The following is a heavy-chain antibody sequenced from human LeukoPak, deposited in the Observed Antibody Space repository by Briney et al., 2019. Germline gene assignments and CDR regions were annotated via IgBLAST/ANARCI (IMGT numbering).Heavy chain of an antibody. V-gene: IGHV3-74*01. Sequence: GGSLRLSCAASGFTFSSYWMHWVRQAPGKGLVWVSRINSDGSSTTYADSVKGRFTISRDNAENTLYLQMNSLRAEDTALYYCARRLGGYTNFEYWGQGTLVTVSS. CDR1: GFTFSSYW. D-gene: IGHD3-16*01. J-gene: IGHJ4*02. CDR3: ARRLGGYTNFEY. CDR2: INSDGSST.